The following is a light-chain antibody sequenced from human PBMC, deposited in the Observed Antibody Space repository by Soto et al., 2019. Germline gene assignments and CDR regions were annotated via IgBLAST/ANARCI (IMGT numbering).Light chain of an antibody. V-gene: IGKV3-15*01. Sequence: EIVMTQSPATLSVSPGERATLSCRASQSVYSTLAWYQQKPGQAPRLLIYGASTRATGIPARFSGTGSATVFTLTISSLQSEDSAVYYCQQYNKWPLTFVGGTKVEIK. CDR2: GAS. CDR3: QQYNKWPLT. CDR1: QSVYST. J-gene: IGKJ4*01.